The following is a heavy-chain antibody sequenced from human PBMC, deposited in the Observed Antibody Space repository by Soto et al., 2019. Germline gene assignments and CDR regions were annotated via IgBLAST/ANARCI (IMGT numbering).Heavy chain of an antibody. CDR3: AKDTPAWLVGTPPLLDY. D-gene: IGHD1-26*01. CDR1: GFTFDDYA. CDR2: ISWNTGDI. Sequence: EVQLVESGGGLVQPGKSLRLSCEASGFTFDDYAMHWVRQRPGKGLEWVAGISWNTGDIGYANSVRGRFTISRANAKNSLYRQMNSLKPQDTALYYCAKDTPAWLVGTPPLLDYWGLGTLVTVSS. J-gene: IGHJ4*02. V-gene: IGHV3-9*01.